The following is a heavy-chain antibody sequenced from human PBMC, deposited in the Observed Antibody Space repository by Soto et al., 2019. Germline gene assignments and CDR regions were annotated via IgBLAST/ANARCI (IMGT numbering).Heavy chain of an antibody. CDR2: IYYSGST. V-gene: IGHV4-31*03. Sequence: LSLTCTVSGGSISSGGYYWSWIRQHPGKGLEWIGYIYYSGSTYYNPSLKSRVTISVDTSKNQFSLKLSSVTAADTAVYYCARSASTAMVWDIWGQGTLVTVSS. CDR1: GGSISSGGYY. CDR3: ARSASTAMVWDI. J-gene: IGHJ4*02. D-gene: IGHD5-18*01.